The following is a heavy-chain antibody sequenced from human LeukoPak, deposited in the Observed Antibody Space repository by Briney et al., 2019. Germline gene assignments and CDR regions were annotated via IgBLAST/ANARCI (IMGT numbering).Heavy chain of an antibody. J-gene: IGHJ5*02. D-gene: IGHD5-12*01. CDR2: IYTSGST. CDR1: GGSISSSSYY. Sequence: SETLSLTCTVSGGSISSSSYYWGWIRQPPGKGLEWIGRIYTSGSTNYNPSLKSRVTMSVDTSKNQFSLKLSSVTAADTAVYYCARDVSDIVATVHMPNWFDPWGQGTLVTVSS. CDR3: ARDVSDIVATVHMPNWFDP. V-gene: IGHV4-39*07.